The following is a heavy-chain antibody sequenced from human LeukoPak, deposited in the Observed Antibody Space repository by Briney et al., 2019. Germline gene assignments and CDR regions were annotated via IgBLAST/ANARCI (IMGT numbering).Heavy chain of an antibody. CDR3: ARSTSVNYDSSGYSALDY. V-gene: IGHV3-9*01. D-gene: IGHD3-22*01. CDR2: ISWNSGSI. J-gene: IGHJ4*02. Sequence: GGSLRLSCAASGFTFDDYAMHWVRQAPGKGLEWVSGISWNSGSIGYADSVKGRFTISRDNAKNSLYLQMNSLRAEDTAVYYCARSTSVNYDSSGYSALDYWGQGTLVTVSS. CDR1: GFTFDDYA.